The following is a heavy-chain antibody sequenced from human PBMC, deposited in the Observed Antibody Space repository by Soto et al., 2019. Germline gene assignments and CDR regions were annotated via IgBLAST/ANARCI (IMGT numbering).Heavy chain of an antibody. J-gene: IGHJ5*02. Sequence: QVQLQESGPGLVKPSGTLSLTCAVSGDFVSNPYYWCWVRQPPGKGLEWIGEVFHTGTTSYNPSLRSRFTISMDKSRTQFFLDLSSVTAADTAVYFCARSAGWYAIHAWGPGTLVT. V-gene: IGHV4-4*02. CDR3: ARSAGWYAIHA. CDR1: GDFVSNPYY. D-gene: IGHD6-19*01. CDR2: VFHTGTT.